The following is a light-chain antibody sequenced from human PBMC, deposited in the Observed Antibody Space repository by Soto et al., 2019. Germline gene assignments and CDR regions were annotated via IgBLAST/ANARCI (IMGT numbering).Light chain of an antibody. J-gene: IGKJ5*01. CDR1: QNINSW. CDR3: QQYYSYGAIT. CDR2: DAS. Sequence: DIQMTQSPSTLSASVGDRVTITCRASQNINSWLAWYQQRPGRAPKLLISDASNLESGVPSRFSGSASGTEFSLTISSLESDDIATYYCQQYYSYGAITFGQGTRLEI. V-gene: IGKV1-5*01.